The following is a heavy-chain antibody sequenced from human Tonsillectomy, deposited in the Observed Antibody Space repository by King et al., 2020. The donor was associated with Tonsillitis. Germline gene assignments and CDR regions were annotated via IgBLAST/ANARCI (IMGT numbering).Heavy chain of an antibody. D-gene: IGHD7-27*01. Sequence: QLVQSGGGLAQPGGSLRLSCAASGFTFSVYAMTWVRQAPGKGLEWVSFINLGGDTTSYADTVKGRLTISRENSKNTLYLQMNSLRAEDTAVYYCASNWGHINGTDFWGRGALVTVSS. CDR3: ASNWGHINGTDF. V-gene: IGHV3-23*04. CDR1: GFTFSVYA. J-gene: IGHJ2*01. CDR2: INLGGDTT.